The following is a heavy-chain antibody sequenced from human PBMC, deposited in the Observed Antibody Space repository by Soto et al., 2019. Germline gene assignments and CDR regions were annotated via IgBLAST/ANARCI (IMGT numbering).Heavy chain of an antibody. D-gene: IGHD6-13*01. V-gene: IGHV4-34*01. CDR3: ATSYGNAWYTY. Sequence: SETLSLTCAVFGGSFSGYYWSWIRQPPGKGLEWIGEIDYSGSTNYNPSLKSRVTISVDTSKNQFSLNLNSVTAADTAVYYCATSYGNAWYTYWGQGT. CDR2: IDYSGST. J-gene: IGHJ4*02. CDR1: GGSFSGYY.